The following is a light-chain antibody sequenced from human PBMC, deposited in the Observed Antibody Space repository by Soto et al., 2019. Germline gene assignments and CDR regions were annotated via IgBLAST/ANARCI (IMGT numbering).Light chain of an antibody. J-gene: IGKJ1*01. CDR3: QQYGTSPRT. Sequence: EIVMTQSPATLSVSPGERATLSCRASQSLNRDLAWYQQRPGQSPRLLIYGASIRATGIPDRFSGSGSGTDFTLTISRLEPEDFAVYYCQQYGTSPRTFGQGTKVDI. CDR2: GAS. CDR1: QSLNRD. V-gene: IGKV3-20*01.